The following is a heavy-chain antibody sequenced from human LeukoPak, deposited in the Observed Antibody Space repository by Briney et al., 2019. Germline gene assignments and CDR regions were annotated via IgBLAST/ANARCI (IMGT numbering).Heavy chain of an antibody. CDR3: AREGGSYPRLYSYYMDV. CDR2: IYYSGST. V-gene: IGHV4-39*07. D-gene: IGHD1-26*01. J-gene: IGHJ6*03. CDR1: GGSISSSSYY. Sequence: SETLSLTCTVSGGSISSSSYYWGWIRQPPGKGLEWIGSIYYSGSTYYNPSLKSRVTISVDTSKNQFSLKLSSVTAADTAVYYCAREGGSYPRLYSYYMDVWGKGTTVTVSS.